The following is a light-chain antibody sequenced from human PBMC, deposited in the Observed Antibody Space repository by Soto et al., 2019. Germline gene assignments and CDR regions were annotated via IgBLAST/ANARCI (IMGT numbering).Light chain of an antibody. CDR3: QQYGSSP. J-gene: IGKJ1*01. CDR2: GAS. V-gene: IGKV3-15*01. Sequence: EIVMTQSPATLSLSPGERATLSCRASQSVSSNVAWYQQIPGQTPRLLIYGASTRATGIPVRFSGSGSGTGFTLTISRLEPEDFAVYYCQQYGSSPFGQGTKVDIK. CDR1: QSVSSN.